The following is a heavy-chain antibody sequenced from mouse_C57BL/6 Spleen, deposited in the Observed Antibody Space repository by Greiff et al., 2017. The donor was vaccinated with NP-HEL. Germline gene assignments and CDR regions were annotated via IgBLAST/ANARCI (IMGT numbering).Heavy chain of an antibody. Sequence: EVKLVESGPGMVKPSQSLSLTCTVTGYSITSGYDWHWIRHFPGNKLEWMGYISYSGSTNYNPSLKSRISITHDTSKNHFFLKLNSVTTEDTATYYCARGGGYDPWFAYWGQGTLVTVSA. V-gene: IGHV3-1*01. CDR3: ARGGGYDPWFAY. CDR2: ISYSGST. CDR1: GYSITSGYD. D-gene: IGHD2-2*01. J-gene: IGHJ3*01.